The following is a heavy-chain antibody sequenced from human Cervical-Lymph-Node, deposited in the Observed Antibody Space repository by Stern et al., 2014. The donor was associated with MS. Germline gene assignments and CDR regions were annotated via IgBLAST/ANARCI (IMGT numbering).Heavy chain of an antibody. Sequence: QVQLVQSGAEVKNPGSSVKVSCRASGGSFSNYAMSWVRQAPGQGLEWIGEIIPGPGTVKYAQKFQGRVTITADDSTSTAYMELSSLRSEDTAVYYCARKGWGDFFASGTYWDFWGQGTLVTVSS. CDR3: ARKGWGDFFASGTYWDF. J-gene: IGHJ1*01. D-gene: IGHD3-10*01. CDR2: IIPGPGTV. CDR1: GGSFSNYA. V-gene: IGHV1-69*11.